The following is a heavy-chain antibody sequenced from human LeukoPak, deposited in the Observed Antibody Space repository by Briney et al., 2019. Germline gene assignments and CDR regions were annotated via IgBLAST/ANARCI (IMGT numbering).Heavy chain of an antibody. D-gene: IGHD2-21*02. CDR1: GVSFSDYY. CDR3: AREAAVVVPAIAIRGWFDP. V-gene: IGHV4-34*01. CDR2: INHSGST. Sequence: ASETLSLTCAIYGVSFSDYYWNWIRQPPGKGLEWIGEINHSGSTNYNPSLKSRVTISVDTSNNQFSLKLTTVTAADTAVYYCAREAAVVVPAIAIRGWFDPWGQGTLVTVSS. J-gene: IGHJ5*02.